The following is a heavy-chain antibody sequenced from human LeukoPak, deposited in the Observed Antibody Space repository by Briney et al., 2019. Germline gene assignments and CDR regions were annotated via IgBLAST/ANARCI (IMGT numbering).Heavy chain of an antibody. V-gene: IGHV4-59*08. Sequence: SETLSLTCTVSGGSISSYYWSWIRQPPGKGLEWIGYIYYSGSTNYNPSLKSRVTISVDTSKNQFSLKLSSVTAADTAVYYCARHERYCSGGSCRAFDYWGQGTLVTVSS. CDR2: IYYSGST. J-gene: IGHJ4*02. CDR3: ARHERYCSGGSCRAFDY. D-gene: IGHD2-15*01. CDR1: GGSISSYY.